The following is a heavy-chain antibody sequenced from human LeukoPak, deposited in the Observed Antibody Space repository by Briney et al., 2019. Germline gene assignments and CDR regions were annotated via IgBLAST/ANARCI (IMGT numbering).Heavy chain of an antibody. Sequence: GGSLRLSCAASGFTFSSFWMSWVRQAPGKGLAWVANIKQDGSEKYFVDSVKGRFTISRDNAKNSLYLQMSSLRAEDTAVYYCARGGSSRFASWGQGTLVTVSS. D-gene: IGHD6-6*01. V-gene: IGHV3-7*03. CDR3: ARGGSSRFAS. CDR1: GFTFSSFW. J-gene: IGHJ5*02. CDR2: IKQDGSEK.